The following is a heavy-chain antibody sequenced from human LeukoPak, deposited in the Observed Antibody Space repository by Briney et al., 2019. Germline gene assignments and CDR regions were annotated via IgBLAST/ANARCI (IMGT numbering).Heavy chain of an antibody. V-gene: IGHV4-34*01. CDR3: ARTRVVLAAYYYYYMDV. CDR1: GASFSDYY. J-gene: IGHJ6*03. CDR2: VNHSGST. D-gene: IGHD2-2*01. Sequence: SETLSLTCAVYGASFSDYYWSWIRQPPGKGLEWIGEVNHSGSTTYNPSLKSRVTISVDTSKNQFSLKVSSVTAADTAVYYCARTRVVLAAYYYYYMDVWGKGTTVTVSS.